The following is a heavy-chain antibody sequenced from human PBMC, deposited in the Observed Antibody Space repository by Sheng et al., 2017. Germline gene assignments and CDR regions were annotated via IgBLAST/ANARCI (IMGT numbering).Heavy chain of an antibody. J-gene: IGHJ4*02. Sequence: QLQLQESGPGLVKPSETLSLTCTVSGDSISSSRSYWGWIRQPPGKGLEWIGSMYHSGSTYYNPSLKSRVTISVDTSKNQFSLKLSSVTAADTAVYYCASSSEWLSLTYWGQGTLVTVS. V-gene: IGHV4-39*07. CDR1: GDSISSSRSY. D-gene: IGHD3-3*01. CDR3: ASSSEWLSLTY. CDR2: MYHSGST.